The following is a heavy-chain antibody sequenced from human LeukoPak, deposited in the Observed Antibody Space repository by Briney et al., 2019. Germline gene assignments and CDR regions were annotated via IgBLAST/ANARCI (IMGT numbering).Heavy chain of an antibody. J-gene: IGHJ4*02. CDR1: GFTVGSNY. CDR2: IHSGGST. CDR3: ARDASGSYSH. D-gene: IGHD1-26*01. Sequence: GGSLRLSCAASGFTVGSNYMSWVRQAPGKGLEWVSVIHSGGSTYYADSVKGRFTISRDNSKNTLYLQMNSLRAEDTAVYYCARDASGSYSHWGQGTLVTVSS. V-gene: IGHV3-66*01.